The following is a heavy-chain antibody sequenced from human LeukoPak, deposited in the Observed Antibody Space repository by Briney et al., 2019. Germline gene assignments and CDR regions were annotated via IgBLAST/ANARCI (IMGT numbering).Heavy chain of an antibody. Sequence: GGSLRLSCEASGFRFSNYWMSWVRQAPGKGLEWEATIKQYGSEKYYVDSVKGRFTISRDNAKKSLFLQMDSLRGEDTAVYYCARAAEISALDNWGQGTLVTVSS. J-gene: IGHJ4*02. CDR2: IKQYGSEK. CDR3: ARAAEISALDN. D-gene: IGHD6-13*01. V-gene: IGHV3-7*05. CDR1: GFRFSNYW.